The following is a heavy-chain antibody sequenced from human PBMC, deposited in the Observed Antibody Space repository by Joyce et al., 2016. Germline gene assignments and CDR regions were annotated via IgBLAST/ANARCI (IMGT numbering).Heavy chain of an antibody. Sequence: QVQLLQSGAEVKKPGSSVNVSCKASGGTFSSYNISWVRQAPGQGLEWMGGIMPIVGTASTAQKFQGRLTITADESASTAYMELSSLRSEDTAVYYCARVVSGSYYFVMDVWGQGTTVTVSS. CDR2: IMPIVGTA. V-gene: IGHV1-69*01. J-gene: IGHJ6*02. D-gene: IGHD3-10*01. CDR1: GGTFSSYN. CDR3: ARVVSGSYYFVMDV.